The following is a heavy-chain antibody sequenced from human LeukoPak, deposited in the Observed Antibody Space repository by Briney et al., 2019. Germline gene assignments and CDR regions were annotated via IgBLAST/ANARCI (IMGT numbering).Heavy chain of an antibody. D-gene: IGHD5-18*01. CDR1: GFTFSDHW. CDR3: VRGTVMDRGVDY. CDR2: IGGDGRSR. J-gene: IGHJ4*02. Sequence: GGSLRLSCAASGFTFSDHWMHWVRLVAGKGLVWVASIGGDGRSRWYADSVKGRFTSSRDSAKNTLHLQMDSLRAEDTAMYYCVRGTVMDRGVDYWGQGTLVTVSS. V-gene: IGHV3-74*01.